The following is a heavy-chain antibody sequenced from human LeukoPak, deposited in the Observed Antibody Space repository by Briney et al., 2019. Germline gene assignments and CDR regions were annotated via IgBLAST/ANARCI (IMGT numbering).Heavy chain of an antibody. CDR3: VKDRTGTYTLDY. V-gene: IGHV3-30-3*01. Sequence: PGGSLRLSCAATGFTFSNYAIHWGRQAPGKGLEWVAFISDDVSRQHYADSGKGRFTISRANSKNTLNLQMNSLRAEDTAVYYCVKDRTGTYTLDYWGQGTLVTVSS. CDR1: GFTFSNYA. D-gene: IGHD3-10*01. J-gene: IGHJ4*02. CDR2: ISDDVSRQ.